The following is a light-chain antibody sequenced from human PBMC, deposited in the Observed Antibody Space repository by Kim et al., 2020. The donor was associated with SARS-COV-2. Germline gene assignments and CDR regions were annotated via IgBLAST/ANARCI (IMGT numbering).Light chain of an antibody. CDR1: ITDIGTYDF. CDR3: SSYAGFNNGV. J-gene: IGLJ3*02. CDR2: AVT. V-gene: IGLV2-8*01. Sequence: GHSVTISCTGGITDIGTYDFVSWYQHHPGRAPKLIIFAVTKRPSGVPDRFSGSKSANTAYLTVSGLQAEDEADYYCSSYAGFNNGVFGGGTQLTVL.